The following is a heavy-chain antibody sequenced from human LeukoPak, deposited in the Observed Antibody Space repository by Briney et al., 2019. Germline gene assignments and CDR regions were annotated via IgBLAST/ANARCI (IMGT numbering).Heavy chain of an antibody. V-gene: IGHV5-51*01. D-gene: IGHD4-17*01. J-gene: IGHJ3*02. Sequence: GESLKISCQGSGYSFTSYWIGWVGQMPGKGLEWMGIIYPGDSDTRYSPSFQGQVTISADKSISTAYLQWSSLKASDTAMYYCATTVTDYAFDIWGQGTMVTVSS. CDR3: ATTVTDYAFDI. CDR2: IYPGDSDT. CDR1: GYSFTSYW.